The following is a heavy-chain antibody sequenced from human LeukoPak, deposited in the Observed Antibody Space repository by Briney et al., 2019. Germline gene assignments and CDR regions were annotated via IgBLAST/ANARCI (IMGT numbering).Heavy chain of an antibody. D-gene: IGHD3-10*01. V-gene: IGHV3-53*01. CDR1: GFTVSSIH. Sequence: GSLRLSCAASGFTVSSIHMVWVRQAPGKGLEWVSVTYTGGNSYYADSVKGRFIISRDNAKNSLYLQMNSLRDEDTAVYYCARDRRGVRWYFDLWGRGTLVTVSS. J-gene: IGHJ2*01. CDR3: ARDRRGVRWYFDL. CDR2: TYTGGNS.